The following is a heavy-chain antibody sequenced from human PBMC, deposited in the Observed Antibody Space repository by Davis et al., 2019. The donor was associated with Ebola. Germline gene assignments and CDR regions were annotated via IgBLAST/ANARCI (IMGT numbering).Heavy chain of an antibody. D-gene: IGHD4-17*01. V-gene: IGHV3-11*01. J-gene: IGHJ4*02. CDR3: ARETTVTTSLVDY. CDR2: ISSSGSTI. Sequence: GESLKISCAASGFTFSDYYMSWIRQAPGKGLEWVSYISSSGSTIYYADSVKGRFTISRDNAKNSLYLQMNSLRAEDTAVYYCARETTVTTSLVDYWGRGTLVTVSS. CDR1: GFTFSDYY.